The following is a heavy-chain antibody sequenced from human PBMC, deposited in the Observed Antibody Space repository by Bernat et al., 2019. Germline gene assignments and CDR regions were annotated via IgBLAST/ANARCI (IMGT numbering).Heavy chain of an antibody. CDR1: GGTFSSYA. CDR2: IIPIFGTP. CDR3: ARGPTTPNYYYYYYMDV. Sequence: QVQLVQSGAEVKKPGSSVKVSCKASGGTFSSYAITWVRQAPGQGLEWMGGIIPIFGTPNYVEKFQGRVTITADESTSTAYMELSSLGSEDTAVYYCARGPTTPNYYYYYYMDVWGKGTTVTVSS. V-gene: IGHV1-69*01. J-gene: IGHJ6*03. D-gene: IGHD4-11*01.